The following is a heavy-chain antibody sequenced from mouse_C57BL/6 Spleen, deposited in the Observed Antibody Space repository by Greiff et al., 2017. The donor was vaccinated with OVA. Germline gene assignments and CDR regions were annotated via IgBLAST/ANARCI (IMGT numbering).Heavy chain of an antibody. CDR2: INPNYGTT. CDR1: GYSFTDYN. J-gene: IGHJ2*01. V-gene: IGHV1-39*01. Sequence: EVQLQQSGPELVKPGASVKISCKASGYSFTDYNMNWVKQSNGKSLEWIGVINPNYGTTRYNQKFKGKATLTVDQSPSTAYMQLNSLTSEDSAVYYCATLYGYDGYFDYWGQGTTLTVSS. D-gene: IGHD2-2*01. CDR3: ATLYGYDGYFDY.